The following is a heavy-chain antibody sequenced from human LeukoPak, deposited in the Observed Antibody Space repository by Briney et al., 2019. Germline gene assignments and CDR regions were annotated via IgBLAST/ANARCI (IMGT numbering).Heavy chain of an antibody. CDR2: INHSGST. D-gene: IGHD2-2*01. CDR3: ARHYCSSTSCQGIYNWFDP. CDR1: GGSFSGYY. Sequence: SETLSLTCAVYGGSFSGYYWSWIRQPPGKGLEWIGEINHSGSTNYNPSLKSRVTISVDTSKNQFSLKLSSVTAADTAVYYCARHYCSSTSCQGIYNWFDPWGQGTLVTVSS. V-gene: IGHV4-34*01. J-gene: IGHJ5*02.